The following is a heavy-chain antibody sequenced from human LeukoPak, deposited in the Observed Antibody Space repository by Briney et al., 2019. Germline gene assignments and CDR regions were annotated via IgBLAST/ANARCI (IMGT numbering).Heavy chain of an antibody. Sequence: SETLSLTCAVYGGSFSGYYWSWIRQPAGKGLEWIGRIYNTGSTNCNPSLKSRVTMSVDTSKNQFSLNLTSVTAADTAVYYCARATTFDYWGPGTLVTVSS. CDR2: IYNTGST. CDR3: ARATTFDY. D-gene: IGHD1-1*01. J-gene: IGHJ4*02. V-gene: IGHV4-59*10. CDR1: GGSFSGYY.